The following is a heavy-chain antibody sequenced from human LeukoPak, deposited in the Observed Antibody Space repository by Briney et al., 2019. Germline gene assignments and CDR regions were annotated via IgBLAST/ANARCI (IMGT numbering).Heavy chain of an antibody. CDR1: GVSFSGYY. CDR2: INHSGST. D-gene: IGHD3-10*01. Sequence: SETLSLTCAVYGVSFSGYYWSWIRQPPGKGLEWLGEINHSGSTNYNPSLKSRVTISIDTSKHQFSLKLSSVPVADTAVYYCASLSSTETMVRGVRYYYYGMDVWGQGTTVTVSS. V-gene: IGHV4-34*01. CDR3: ASLSSTETMVRGVRYYYYGMDV. J-gene: IGHJ6*02.